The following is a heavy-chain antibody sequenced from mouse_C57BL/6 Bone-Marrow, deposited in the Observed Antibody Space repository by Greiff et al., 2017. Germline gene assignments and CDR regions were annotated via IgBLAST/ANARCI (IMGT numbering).Heavy chain of an antibody. J-gene: IGHJ2*01. V-gene: IGHV14-4*01. CDR1: GFNIKDDY. CDR2: IDPENGDT. D-gene: IGHD2-14*01. Sequence: EVQLQESGAELVRPGASVKLSCTASGFNIKDDYMHWVKQRPEQGLEWIGWIDPENGDTEYASKFQGKATITADTSSNTAYLQLSSLTSEDTAVYYCTTWDYRFDYGGQGTTLTVSS. CDR3: TTWDYRFDY.